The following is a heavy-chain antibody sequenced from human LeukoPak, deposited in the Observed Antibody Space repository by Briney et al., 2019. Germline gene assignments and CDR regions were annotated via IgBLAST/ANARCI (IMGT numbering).Heavy chain of an antibody. J-gene: IGHJ3*02. V-gene: IGHV3-11*01. Sequence: PSQTLSLTCTVSGGSISSGDYYWSWIRQPPGKGLEWVSYISSSGSTIYYADSVKGRFTISRDNAKNSLYLQMNSLRAEDTAVYYCEVSGSYYKDDAFDIWGQGTMVTVSS. CDR1: GGSISSGDYY. CDR2: ISSSGSTI. D-gene: IGHD3-10*01. CDR3: EVSGSYYKDDAFDI.